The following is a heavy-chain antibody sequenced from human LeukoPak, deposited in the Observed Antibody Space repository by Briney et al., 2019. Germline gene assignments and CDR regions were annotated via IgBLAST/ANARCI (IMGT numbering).Heavy chain of an antibody. CDR1: GGSFSGYY. CDR3: AREYSSGWYGDWFDP. D-gene: IGHD6-19*01. J-gene: IGHJ5*02. V-gene: IGHV4-34*01. Sequence: SETLSLTCAVYGGSFSGYYWSWIRQPPGKGLEWIGEINHSGSTNYNPSLKSRVTISVDTSKNQFSLKLSSVTAADTAVYYCAREYSSGWYGDWFDPWGQGTLVIVSS. CDR2: INHSGST.